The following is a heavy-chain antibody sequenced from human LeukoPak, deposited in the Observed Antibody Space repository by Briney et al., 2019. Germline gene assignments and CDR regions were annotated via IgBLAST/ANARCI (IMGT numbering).Heavy chain of an antibody. D-gene: IGHD5-18*01. V-gene: IGHV4-59*12. CDR2: MYYSGSI. Sequence: SETLSLTCIVSGGSISSYYWSWIRQPPGKGLEWIGYMYYSGSINYNPSLRSRVTISVDTSKNQFSLKLSSVTAADTAVYYCARDAWDTAMVNWGQGTLVTVSS. CDR3: ARDAWDTAMVN. J-gene: IGHJ4*02. CDR1: GGSISSYY.